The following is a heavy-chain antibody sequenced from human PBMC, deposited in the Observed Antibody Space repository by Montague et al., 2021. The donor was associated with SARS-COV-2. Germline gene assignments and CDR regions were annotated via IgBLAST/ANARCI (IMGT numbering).Heavy chain of an antibody. CDR3: ARGAPTITMIVVVFTGAGWYFDL. J-gene: IGHJ2*01. D-gene: IGHD3-22*01. V-gene: IGHV4-34*01. Sequence: SETLSLTCAVHGGSFSGYYWSWIRQPPGKGLEWIGEINHSGSTNYNPSFKSRVSISVDTSENQFSLKLSSVTAADTAVYYCARGAPTITMIVVVFTGAGWYFDLWGRGTLVTVSS. CDR1: GGSFSGYY. CDR2: INHSGST.